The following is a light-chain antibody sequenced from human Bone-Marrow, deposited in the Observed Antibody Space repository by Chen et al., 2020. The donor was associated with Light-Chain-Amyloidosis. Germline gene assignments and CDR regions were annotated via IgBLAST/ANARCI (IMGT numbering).Light chain of an antibody. Sequence: SYVRTQPSSVSVAPGQTATNARAGNNIGSTSVHWYQQTPGQAPLLVVYDDRDRPSGIPERLSGSNSGNTATLTISRVEAGDEADYYWQVWDRSSDRPVFGGGTKLTVL. J-gene: IGLJ3*02. V-gene: IGLV3-21*02. CDR1: NIGSTS. CDR2: DDR. CDR3: QVWDRSSDRPV.